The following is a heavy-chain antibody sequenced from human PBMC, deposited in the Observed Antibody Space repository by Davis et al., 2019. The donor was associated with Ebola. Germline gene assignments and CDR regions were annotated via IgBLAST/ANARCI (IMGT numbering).Heavy chain of an antibody. V-gene: IGHV1-2*02. D-gene: IGHD6-6*01. Sequence: ASVKVSCKASGYTFTGYYMHWVRQAPGQGLEWIGWINPNSGGTNYAQKFQGRVTMTRDTSISTAYMELSRLRSDDTAVYYCARDLSSIAARPRSYYGMDVWGQGTTVTVSS. J-gene: IGHJ6*02. CDR1: GYTFTGYY. CDR3: ARDLSSIAARPRSYYGMDV. CDR2: INPNSGGT.